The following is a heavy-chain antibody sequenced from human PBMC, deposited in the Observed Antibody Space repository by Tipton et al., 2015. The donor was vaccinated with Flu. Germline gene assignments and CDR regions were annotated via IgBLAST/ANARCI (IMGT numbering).Heavy chain of an antibody. J-gene: IGHJ4*02. CDR2: IHGVDST. Sequence: SLRLSCAVSGFTVSPNYMSWVRQAPGKGLEWVSAIHGVDSTYYADSVKGRFTISRDNSKNTLYLQMNTLSPEDTAVYFCARGTSVTNFFDYWGQGTLVTVS. CDR3: ARGTSVTNFFDY. CDR1: GFTVSPNY. V-gene: IGHV3-66*01. D-gene: IGHD4-17*01.